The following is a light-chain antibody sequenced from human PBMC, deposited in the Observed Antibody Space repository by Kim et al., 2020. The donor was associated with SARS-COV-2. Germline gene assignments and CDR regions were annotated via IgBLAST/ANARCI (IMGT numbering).Light chain of an antibody. CDR3: QQYDSLIT. CDR2: GAS. J-gene: IGKJ5*01. Sequence: LSPGEGATLFCRASQTGSSNYLAWYRHKPGQAPRLLLCGASNRATGIPDRFSGSGSGTDFTLTISRLEPEDFAVYFCQQYDSLITFGQGTRLEIK. CDR1: QTGSSNY. V-gene: IGKV3-20*01.